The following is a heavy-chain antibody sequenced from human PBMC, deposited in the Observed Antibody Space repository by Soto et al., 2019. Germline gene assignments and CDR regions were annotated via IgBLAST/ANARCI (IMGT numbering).Heavy chain of an antibody. Sequence: QVHLQQWGAGLLKPSETLSLTCAVYDGSLSDNYYTWTRQSPGKGLEWIGEIHPSGSTFYNPSLQTRVTLSQDTSKKHVSLNMISVTAADTGEYHCSTGSDADKGGRTWGQGTLVTVSS. CDR3: STGSDADKGGRT. CDR1: DGSLSDNY. V-gene: IGHV4-34*02. J-gene: IGHJ5*02. CDR2: IHPSGST. D-gene: IGHD2-2*01.